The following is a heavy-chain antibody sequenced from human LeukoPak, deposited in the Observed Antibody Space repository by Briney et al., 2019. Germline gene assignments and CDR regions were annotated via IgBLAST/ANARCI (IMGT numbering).Heavy chain of an antibody. J-gene: IGHJ6*02. CDR2: IIPILGIA. CDR3: ARISTPIVVVPAAMNYYYGMDV. CDR1: GGTFSSYA. V-gene: IGHV1-69*04. Sequence: PWASVTVSCKASGGTFSSYAISWVRQAPGQGLEWMGRIIPILGIANYAQKFQGRGTITADKSTSTAYMELSSLRSEDTAVYYCARISTPIVVVPAAMNYYYGMDVWGQGTTVTVSS. D-gene: IGHD2-2*01.